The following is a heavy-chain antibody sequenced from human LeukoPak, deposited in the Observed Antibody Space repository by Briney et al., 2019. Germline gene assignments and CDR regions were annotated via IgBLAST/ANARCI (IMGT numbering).Heavy chain of an antibody. CDR3: AKDLGRYFDWSPGFDY. V-gene: IGHV3-66*01. CDR2: IHNGGNT. CDR1: GFTISSNY. Sequence: GGSLRLSCVASGFTISSNYMNWVRQAPGKGLEWVSIIHNGGNTYYADSVKGRFTISRDNSKNTLYLQMNSLRAEDTAVYFCAKDLGRYFDWSPGFDYWGQGTLVTVSS. J-gene: IGHJ4*02. D-gene: IGHD3-9*01.